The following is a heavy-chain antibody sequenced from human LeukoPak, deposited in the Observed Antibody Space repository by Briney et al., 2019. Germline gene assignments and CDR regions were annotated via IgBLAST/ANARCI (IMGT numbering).Heavy chain of an antibody. D-gene: IGHD2-8*01. CDR3: ARDNNGDY. CDR1: GFAFSNYA. J-gene: IGHJ4*02. CDR2: ISYDGTNE. Sequence: GGSLRLSCAASGFAFSNYAMHWVRQAPGKGLEWVAVISYDGTNESYGDSVKGRFTISRDNSKSTLYLHMNSLRPEEPAIYYCARDNNGDYWGQGTLVTVSS. V-gene: IGHV3-30*03.